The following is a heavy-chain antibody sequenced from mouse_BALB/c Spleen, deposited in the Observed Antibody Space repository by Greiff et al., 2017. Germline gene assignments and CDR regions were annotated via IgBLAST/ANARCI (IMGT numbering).Heavy chain of an antibody. CDR2: ISSGGST. J-gene: IGHJ1*01. Sequence: LVESGGGLVKPGGSLKLSCAASGFTFSSYAMSWVRQTPEKRLEWVASISSGGSTYYPDSVKGRFTISRDNARNILYLQMSSLRSEDTAMYYCAGADDYGSSYDWYFDVWGAGTTVTVSS. CDR3: AGADDYGSSYDWYFDV. CDR1: GFTFSSYA. D-gene: IGHD1-1*01. V-gene: IGHV5-6-5*01.